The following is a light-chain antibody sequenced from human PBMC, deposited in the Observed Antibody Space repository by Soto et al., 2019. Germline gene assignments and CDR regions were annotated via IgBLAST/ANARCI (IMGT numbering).Light chain of an antibody. Sequence: EIVMTQSPATLSVSPGERATLSCRASQSVSDNLAWYQQKPGQAPRLVISGASTRAAGIPARFSGGGFGTEFTLTISSLQAEDFAVYYCQQYNNWPPWTFGQGTKVDIK. J-gene: IGKJ1*01. CDR2: GAS. CDR3: QQYNNWPPWT. V-gene: IGKV3-15*01. CDR1: QSVSDN.